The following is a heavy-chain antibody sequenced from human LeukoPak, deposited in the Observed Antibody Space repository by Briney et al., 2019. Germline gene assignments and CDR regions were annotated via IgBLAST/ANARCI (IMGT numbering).Heavy chain of an antibody. D-gene: IGHD6-13*01. V-gene: IGHV4-61*02. CDR2: IYTSGSA. CDR1: GGSISSGSYY. CDR3: ARGQAAAGTKEYFQH. J-gene: IGHJ1*01. Sequence: SETLSLTCTVSGGSISSGSYYWSWIRQPAGKGLEWIGRIYTSGSANYNPSLKSRVTISVDTSKNQFSLKLSSVTAADTAVYYCARGQAAAGTKEYFQHWGPGHPGHRLL.